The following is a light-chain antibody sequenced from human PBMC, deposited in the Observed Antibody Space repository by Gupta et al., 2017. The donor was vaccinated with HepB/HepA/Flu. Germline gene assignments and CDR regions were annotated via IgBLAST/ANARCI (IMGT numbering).Light chain of an antibody. CDR3: QQVHHYPLT. J-gene: IGKJ4*01. Sequence: DIQLTQSPSLLSASIGDRVTITCRASQAISSSLAWFQQQPGKAPKLLIYAASTLQSGVPSRFSGGGSGTEFTLTISSLQPEDFAAYYCQQVHHYPLTFGGGTKVEI. CDR1: QAISSS. V-gene: IGKV1-9*01. CDR2: AAS.